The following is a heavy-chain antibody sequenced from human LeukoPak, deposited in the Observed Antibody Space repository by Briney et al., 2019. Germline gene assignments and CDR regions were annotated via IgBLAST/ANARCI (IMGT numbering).Heavy chain of an antibody. J-gene: IGHJ4*02. CDR1: GGSISSYY. CDR2: IYTSGST. D-gene: IGHD6-6*01. V-gene: IGHV4-4*07. Sequence: RTSETLSLTSTVSGGSISSYYWSWIRQPAGKGLEWIGRIYTSGSTNYNPSLKSRVTMSVDTSKNQISLKVNSVTAADTAVYYCARESYSSSYLFDFWGQGTLVTVSS. CDR3: ARESYSSSYLFDF.